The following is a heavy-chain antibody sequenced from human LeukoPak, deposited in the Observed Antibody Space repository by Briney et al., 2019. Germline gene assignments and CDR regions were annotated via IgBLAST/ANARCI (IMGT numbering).Heavy chain of an antibody. V-gene: IGHV1-8*01. CDR2: MNPNSGNT. D-gene: IGHD3-10*01. Sequence: APVKVSCKASGYTFTSYDINWVRQATGQGLEWMGWMNPNSGNTGYAQKFQGRVTMTRNTSISTAYMELSSLRSEDTAVYYCARATPYYGSGSYSNLLDYWGQGTLVTVSS. J-gene: IGHJ4*02. CDR1: GYTFTSYD. CDR3: ARATPYYGSGSYSNLLDY.